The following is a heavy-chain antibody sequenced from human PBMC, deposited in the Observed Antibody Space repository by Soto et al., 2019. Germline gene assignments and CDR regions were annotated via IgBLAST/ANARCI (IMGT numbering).Heavy chain of an antibody. CDR2: IYYSGST. CDR1: GESISRYY. D-gene: IGHD1-26*01. CDR3: ARRWGAAADY. J-gene: IGHJ4*02. V-gene: IGHV4-59*08. Sequence: SETLSLTRTVSGESISRYYWSCIRQPPGKGLEWIGYIYYSGSTNYNPSLKSRVTISVDTSKNQFSLKLSSVTAADTAVYYCARRWGAAADYWGQGTLVTVSS.